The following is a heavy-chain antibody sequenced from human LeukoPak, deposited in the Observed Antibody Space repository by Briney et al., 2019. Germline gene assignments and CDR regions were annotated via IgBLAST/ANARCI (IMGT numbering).Heavy chain of an antibody. D-gene: IGHD3-16*02. CDR2: INTGSGYI. CDR1: GFSFNTYS. V-gene: IGHV3-21*01. J-gene: IGHJ4*02. CDR3: ARELSDYVWGSYRYMDY. Sequence: GGSLRLSCAPSGFSFNTYSMNGVRQAPGKGLEWVSSINTGSGYIYYADSVKGRFTISRDNAKSSLFLQMKGLRAEDTAVYYCARELSDYVWGSYRYMDYWGQGTLVTVSS.